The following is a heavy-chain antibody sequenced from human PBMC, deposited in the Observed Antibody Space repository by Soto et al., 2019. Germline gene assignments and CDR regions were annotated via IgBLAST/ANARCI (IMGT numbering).Heavy chain of an antibody. CDR2: ISYDGTNT. CDR3: AGNPRTGASEI. V-gene: IGHV3-30*03. D-gene: IGHD3-10*01. CDR1: GFTLSNYG. Sequence: GVSVRLSCVASGFTLSNYGMHWVRQAPGKGLEWVAVISYDGTNTYYADSVKGRFTISRDKSRNTLYLQMNSLRAEDTAVYYCAGNPRTGASEIWGQGTMVTVPS. J-gene: IGHJ3*02.